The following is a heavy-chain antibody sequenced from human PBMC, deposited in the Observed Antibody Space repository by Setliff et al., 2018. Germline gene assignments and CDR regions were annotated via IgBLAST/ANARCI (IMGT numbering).Heavy chain of an antibody. Sequence: GGSLRLSCAASGFTFSSYAMSWVRQAPGKGLEWVANIKQDGSEKYYVDSVKGRFTISRDNAKNSLYLQMNSLRAEDTAVYYCARETSETDYWGQGTLVTVSS. V-gene: IGHV3-7*01. CDR2: IKQDGSEK. J-gene: IGHJ4*02. CDR3: ARETSETDY. CDR1: GFTFSSYA.